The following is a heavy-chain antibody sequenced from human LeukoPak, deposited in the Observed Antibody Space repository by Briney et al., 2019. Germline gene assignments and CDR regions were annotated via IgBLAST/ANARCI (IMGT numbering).Heavy chain of an antibody. CDR1: GFTVSSNY. J-gene: IGHJ6*02. CDR2: IYSGGST. CDR3: ARDGAVRGVYGMDV. Sequence: GSLRLSCAASGFTVSSNYMSWVRQAPGKGLEWVSVIYSGGSTYYADSVKGRFTISRDNSKNTLYLQMNSLRAEDTAVYYCARDGAVRGVYGMDVWGQGTTVTVSS. V-gene: IGHV3-66*01. D-gene: IGHD3-10*01.